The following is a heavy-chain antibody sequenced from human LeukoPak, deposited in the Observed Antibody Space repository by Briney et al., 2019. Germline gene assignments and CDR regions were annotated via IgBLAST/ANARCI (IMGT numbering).Heavy chain of an antibody. J-gene: IGHJ6*02. D-gene: IGHD6-13*01. CDR1: GYTFTSYG. Sequence: ASVKVSCKASGYTFTSYGISWVRQAPGQGLEWMGWISAYNGDTNYAQKIQGRVTMTTDTSTSTAYMELRSLSSDDTAVYSCARGGLEGIAAAGYYYYGMDVWGQGTTVTVSS. CDR3: ARGGLEGIAAAGYYYYGMDV. V-gene: IGHV1-18*01. CDR2: ISAYNGDT.